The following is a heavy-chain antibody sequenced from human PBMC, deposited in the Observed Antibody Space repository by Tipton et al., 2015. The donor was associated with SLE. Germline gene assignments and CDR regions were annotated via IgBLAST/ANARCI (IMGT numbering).Heavy chain of an antibody. Sequence: TLSLTCTVSGDSISSYYWSWIRQPPGKGLEWIGYISYSGSTNYNPSLKSRVTISVDTSKNQFSLKLNSVTAADTAVYYCARCTSGWYNIYYYYMDVWGKGTTVTVSS. CDR2: ISYSGST. CDR3: ARCTSGWYNIYYYYMDV. CDR1: GDSISSYY. D-gene: IGHD6-19*01. V-gene: IGHV4-59*01. J-gene: IGHJ6*03.